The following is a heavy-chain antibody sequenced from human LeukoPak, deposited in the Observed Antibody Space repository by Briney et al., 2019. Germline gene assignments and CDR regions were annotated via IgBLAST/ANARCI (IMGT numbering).Heavy chain of an antibody. Sequence: GGSLRLSYAASGFTFISYSMHWVRQPPGKGLVWDSRINGYGSSTDFADSVKGRFTISRDNAKNTLYLQMISLRAEDTAVYYCARDAPGNTALDDWGQGTLVTVSS. CDR1: GFTFISYS. D-gene: IGHD5-18*01. CDR3: ARDAPGNTALDD. J-gene: IGHJ4*02. CDR2: INGYGSST. V-gene: IGHV3-74*01.